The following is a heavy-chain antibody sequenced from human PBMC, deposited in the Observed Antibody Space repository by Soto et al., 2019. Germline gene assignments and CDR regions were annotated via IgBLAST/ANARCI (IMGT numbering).Heavy chain of an antibody. Sequence: SETLSLTCTVSGDSINNYYWSWIRQPPGKRLEWIGYIYYTGSTTYNPSLESRVTMSVDTSKNQFSLKLSSVNAADTAVYYCAKYRRTAAGGYTLDYWGRGTLVTVYS. J-gene: IGHJ4*02. CDR1: GDSINNYY. V-gene: IGHV4-59*01. CDR3: AKYRRTAAGGYTLDY. CDR2: IYYTGST. D-gene: IGHD6-13*01.